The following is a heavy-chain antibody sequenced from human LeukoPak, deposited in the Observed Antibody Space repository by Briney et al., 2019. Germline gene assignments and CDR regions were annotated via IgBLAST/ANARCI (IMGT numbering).Heavy chain of an antibody. Sequence: GGSLRLSCAASGFTLSTYAMSWVRQAPGKGLEWVSAISGSGGSTYYADSVKGRFTISRDNSKNTVYLQMNSLRAEDTAVYYCAKGGVYSGYAFDPWGQGTLVTVSS. CDR1: GFTLSTYA. J-gene: IGHJ5*02. V-gene: IGHV3-23*01. D-gene: IGHD5-12*01. CDR3: AKGGVYSGYAFDP. CDR2: ISGSGGST.